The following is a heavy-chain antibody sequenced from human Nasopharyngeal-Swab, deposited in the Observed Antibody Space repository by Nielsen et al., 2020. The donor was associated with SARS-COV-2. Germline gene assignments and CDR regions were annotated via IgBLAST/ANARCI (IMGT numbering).Heavy chain of an antibody. J-gene: IGHJ6*02. CDR2: ISGYSDST. CDR3: AKDRDSGDDSEEYYHYYGMDV. CDR1: GFTFSNFA. Sequence: GESLKISCAASGFTFSNFAMSWVRQAPGKGLEWVSVISGYSDSTYYTDSVRGRFTISRDNSKNTLNLQMNNLRAEDTAIYYCAKDRDSGDDSEEYYHYYGMDVWGQGAPVTVSS. V-gene: IGHV3-23*01. D-gene: IGHD5-12*01.